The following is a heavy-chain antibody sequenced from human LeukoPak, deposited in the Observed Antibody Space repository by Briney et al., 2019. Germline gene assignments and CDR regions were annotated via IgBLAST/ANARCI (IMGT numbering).Heavy chain of an antibody. CDR1: GGSISSSSYY. CDR2: IYYSGST. D-gene: IGHD3-10*01. V-gene: IGHV4-39*01. Sequence: PSETLSLTCTVSGGSISSSSYYWGWIRPPPGKGLEWSGNIYYSGSTYYNPSLKSRVTISVDTSKNQFSLKLTSVTAADTAVYYCARRGPYYYGSGSYSGAFDIWGQGTMVTVFS. J-gene: IGHJ3*02. CDR3: ARRGPYYYGSGSYSGAFDI.